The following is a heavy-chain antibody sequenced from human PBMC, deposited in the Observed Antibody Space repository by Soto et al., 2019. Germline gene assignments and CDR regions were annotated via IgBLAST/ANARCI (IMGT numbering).Heavy chain of an antibody. CDR3: ARGARERCSGGSCYGDRWDVIDI. Sequence: GGSLRLSCAASGFTFSSYSMNWVRQAPGKGLEWVSSISSSSYIYYADSVKGRFTISRDNAKNSLYLQMNSLRAEDTAVYFCARGARERCSGGSCYGDRWDVIDIWGQGTMVTVSS. CDR1: GFTFSSYS. D-gene: IGHD2-15*01. CDR2: ISSSSYI. J-gene: IGHJ3*02. V-gene: IGHV3-21*01.